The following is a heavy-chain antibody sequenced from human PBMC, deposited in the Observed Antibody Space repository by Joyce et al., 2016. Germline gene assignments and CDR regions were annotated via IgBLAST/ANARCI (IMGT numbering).Heavy chain of an antibody. CDR2: ISHTGVDT. D-gene: IGHD6-19*01. CDR3: AQSKVAGWYHVDN. CDR1: GFTFSRFA. V-gene: IGHV3-23*01. Sequence: EVQLLQSGGGLVQPGGSLRLSCAASGFTFSRFAMSWVRQVPGKGLEWVSAISHTGVDTYYADAVKGRLTISRDNSKNTLYLVTRSLRVEDTAIYYCAQSKVAGWYHVDNWGQGTPIIVSS. J-gene: IGHJ4*02.